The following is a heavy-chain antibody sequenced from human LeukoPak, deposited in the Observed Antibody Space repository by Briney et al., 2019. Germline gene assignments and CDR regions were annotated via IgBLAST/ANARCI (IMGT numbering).Heavy chain of an antibody. Sequence: SETLSLTCTVSGGAISSSSYYWGWICQPPGKGLEWIGSIYYSGSTYYIPPLKSLVTISVDTCKNQFSLKLSSVTAADTAVYYCARHPPIGSPYNWYDPWGQGTLVTVSS. CDR1: GGAISSSSYY. V-gene: IGHV4-39*01. J-gene: IGHJ5*02. CDR3: ARHPPIGSPYNWYDP. D-gene: IGHD2-21*01. CDR2: IYYSGST.